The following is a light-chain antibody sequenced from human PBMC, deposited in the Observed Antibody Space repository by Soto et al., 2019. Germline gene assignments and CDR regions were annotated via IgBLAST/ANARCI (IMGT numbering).Light chain of an antibody. CDR3: QSYDSSRSGPVV. Sequence: QSVLTQPPSVSGAPGQRVTISCTGSTSNIGAGYDVQWYQQLPGTAPKLLIYGNINRLSGVPDRFSGSKSGTSASLAITGLQAEDEADYYCQSYDSSRSGPVVFGGGTKVTVL. J-gene: IGLJ2*01. V-gene: IGLV1-40*01. CDR1: TSNIGAGYD. CDR2: GNI.